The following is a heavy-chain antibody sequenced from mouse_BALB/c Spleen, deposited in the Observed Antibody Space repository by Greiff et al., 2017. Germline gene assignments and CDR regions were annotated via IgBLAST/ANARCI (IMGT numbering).Heavy chain of an antibody. CDR3: ARFGYYGLLDY. CDR2: INPYNDGT. J-gene: IGHJ2*01. Sequence: EVQLQQSGPELVKPGASVKMSCKASGYTFTSYVMHWVKQKPGQGLEWIGYINPYNDGTNYNEKFKSKATLTVDKSSSTAYMQLSSLTSEDSAVYYCARFGYYGLLDYWGQGTTLTVSS. V-gene: IGHV1-14*01. D-gene: IGHD1-2*01. CDR1: GYTFTSYV.